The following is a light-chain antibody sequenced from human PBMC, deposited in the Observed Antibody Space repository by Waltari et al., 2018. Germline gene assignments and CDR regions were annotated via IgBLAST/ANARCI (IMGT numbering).Light chain of an antibody. J-gene: IGKJ1*01. CDR3: QQYGSSTWT. Sequence: EIVLTQSPGTLSLSPGERATLSCRASQSVTTSSLAWYQQKPGQAPRLLLYGASSRATDIPDRFGGSGSGRDFTLTISRLEPEDFAVYYCQQYGSSTWTFGQGTKVEVK. V-gene: IGKV3-20*01. CDR2: GAS. CDR1: QSVTTSS.